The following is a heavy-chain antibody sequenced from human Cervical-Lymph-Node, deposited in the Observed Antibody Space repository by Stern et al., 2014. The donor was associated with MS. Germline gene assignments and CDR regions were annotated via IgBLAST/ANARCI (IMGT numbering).Heavy chain of an antibody. J-gene: IGHJ6*02. CDR1: TFSNFY. Sequence: VQLVQSGAEVKKPGASVKVSCKASTFSNFYIHWVRQAPGQGLDWLGLINPRSGSTSYSQKFQDRVTMTRDTSTSTFYMEVSSLTSEDTAVYYCARDRSIVTYAMDVWGQGTTVIVSS. D-gene: IGHD1-26*01. CDR2: INPRSGST. CDR3: ARDRSIVTYAMDV. V-gene: IGHV1-46*01.